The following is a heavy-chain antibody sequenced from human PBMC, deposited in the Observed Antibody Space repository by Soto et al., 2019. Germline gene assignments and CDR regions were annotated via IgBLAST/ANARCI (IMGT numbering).Heavy chain of an antibody. J-gene: IGHJ4*02. CDR3: AQGVGATIHSDY. CDR2: FDPEDGET. D-gene: IGHD1-26*01. V-gene: IGHV1-24*01. CDR1: GYTLTELS. Sequence: ASVKVSCKVSGYTLTELSMHWVRRAPGKGLEWMGGFDPEDGETIYAQKFQGRVTMTEDTSTDTAYMELSSLRSEDTAVHYCAQGVGATIHSDYWGQATLVTAP.